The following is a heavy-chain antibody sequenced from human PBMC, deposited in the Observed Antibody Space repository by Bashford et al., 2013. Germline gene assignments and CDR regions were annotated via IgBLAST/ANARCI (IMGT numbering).Heavy chain of an antibody. D-gene: IGHD3-22*01. CDR1: GYSFTSYW. V-gene: IGHV5-51*01. Sequence: GESLKISCKGSGYSFTSYWIGWVRQMPGKGLEWMGIIYPGDSDTRYSPSFQGQVTISADKSISTAYLQWSSLKASDTAMYYCARISYYYDSSGYNYIPGEFDPVGPGNPGHRLL. J-gene: IGHJ5*02. CDR2: IYPGDSDT. CDR3: ARISYYYDSSGYNYIPGEFDP.